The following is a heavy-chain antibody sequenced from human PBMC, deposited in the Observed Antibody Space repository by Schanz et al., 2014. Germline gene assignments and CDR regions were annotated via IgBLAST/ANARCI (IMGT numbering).Heavy chain of an antibody. J-gene: IGHJ4*02. CDR1: GFTLSNAW. D-gene: IGHD3-3*01. V-gene: IGHV3-7*01. CDR3: ARDKGGYYPFDY. Sequence: EVQVVESGGGLVKPGGSLRLSCAASGFTLSNAWMSWVRQAPGKGLEWVANIKQDESERSYVDSVKGRFTISRDNAKNSLYLQMNSLRAEDTAVYYCARDKGGYYPFDYWGQGTLVTVSS. CDR2: IKQDESER.